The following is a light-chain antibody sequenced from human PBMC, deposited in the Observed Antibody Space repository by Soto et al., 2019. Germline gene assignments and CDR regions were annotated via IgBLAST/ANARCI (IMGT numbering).Light chain of an antibody. CDR3: QQSYSTLWT. J-gene: IGKJ1*01. Sequence: DIQMTQSPSSLSASVGDRVTITCRASQSISTYLNWYQQKPGKAPNLLIYAASSLQSGVPSRFSGSGSGTDFTLTISSLQLEDFATYYCQQSYSTLWTFGQGTKVEIK. V-gene: IGKV1-39*01. CDR1: QSISTY. CDR2: AAS.